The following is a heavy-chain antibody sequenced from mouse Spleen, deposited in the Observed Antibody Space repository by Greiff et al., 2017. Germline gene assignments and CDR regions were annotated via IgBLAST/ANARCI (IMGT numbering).Heavy chain of an antibody. D-gene: IGHD2-14*01. CDR2: IHPSDSDT. J-gene: IGHJ3*01. CDR3: AIKREYYRYDDGGFAY. V-gene: IGHV1-74*01. Sequence: QVQLQQPGAELVKPGASVKLSCKASGYTFTSYWMHWVKQRPGQGLEWIGMIHPSDSDTNYNQKFKGKATLTVDKSSSTAYMQLSSLTSEDSAVYYCAIKREYYRYDDGGFAYWGQGTLVTVSA. CDR1: GYTFTSYW.